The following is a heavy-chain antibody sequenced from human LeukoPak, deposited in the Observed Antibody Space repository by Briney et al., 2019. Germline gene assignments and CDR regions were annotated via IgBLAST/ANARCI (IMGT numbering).Heavy chain of an antibody. CDR3: AKLHYRGSSRSWGMDV. D-gene: IGHD4-23*01. V-gene: IGHV3-23*01. CDR1: GFTLRGYG. Sequence: GGSLRLSCAASGFTLRGYGMSWVRQAPGTGLGWVSVISGGGGGTNYADSVKGRFTISRDISKNTLYLQMNSLSAEDTAIYYCAKLHYRGSSRSWGMDVWGQGTTVTVSS. CDR2: ISGGGGGT. J-gene: IGHJ6*02.